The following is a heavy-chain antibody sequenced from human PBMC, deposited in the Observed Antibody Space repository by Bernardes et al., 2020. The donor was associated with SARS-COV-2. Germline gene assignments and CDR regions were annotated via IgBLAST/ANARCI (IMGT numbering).Heavy chain of an antibody. CDR2: INPNSGYT. CDR3: ARKCCNLWDTTNNAFDI. D-gene: IGHD1-26*01. Sequence: ASVKVSCKASGYTFTGYYIHWVRQAPGQGFEWMGGINPNSGYTKYAQKFQGRVTMTKYTSISTAYMDLSRLRSDDTAVYFCARKCCNLWDTTNNAFDIWGKGTMVTVSS. J-gene: IGHJ3*02. CDR1: GYTFTGYY. V-gene: IGHV1-2*02.